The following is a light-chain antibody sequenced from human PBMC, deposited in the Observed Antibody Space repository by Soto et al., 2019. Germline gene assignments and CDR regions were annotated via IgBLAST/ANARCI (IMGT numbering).Light chain of an antibody. Sequence: DIVMTQSPDSLAVSLGERATINCKSSQRVLYSSSNKNYLAWYQQKPGQPPKLLIYWASTRESGVPDRFSGSGSGTDFTLTISSLPAEDVAVYYCQQYCSSPWTFGQGIKVEIK. V-gene: IGKV4-1*01. J-gene: IGKJ1*01. CDR2: WAS. CDR1: QRVLYSSSNKNY. CDR3: QQYCSSPWT.